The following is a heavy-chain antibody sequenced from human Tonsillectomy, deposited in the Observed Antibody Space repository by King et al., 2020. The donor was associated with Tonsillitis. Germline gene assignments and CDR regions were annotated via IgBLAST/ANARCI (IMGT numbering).Heavy chain of an antibody. V-gene: IGHV3-23*04. CDR1: GFTFSISV. CDR2: ISDSSGTT. J-gene: IGHJ4*02. D-gene: IGHD5/OR15-5a*01. CDR3: ARDRAYSVYDSDSGLDH. Sequence: VQLVESGGGLVQPGGSLRLSCAASGFTFSISVMSWVRQAPGKGLEWVSTISDSSGTTYYADSVKGRFTISRDSSKNTLYLQMNSLRAEDTALYYCARDRAYSVYDSDSGLDHWGQGSLVTVSS.